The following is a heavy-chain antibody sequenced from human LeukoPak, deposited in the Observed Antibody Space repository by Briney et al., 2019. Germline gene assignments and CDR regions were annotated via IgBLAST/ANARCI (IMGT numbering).Heavy chain of an antibody. CDR2: TYYRSKWYN. CDR1: GDSVSSNSAA. V-gene: IGHV6-1*01. D-gene: IGHD6-13*01. J-gene: IGHJ6*02. CDR3: ARGVWQQLGGGYYYFGMDV. Sequence: SQTLSLTCAISGDSVSSNSAAWNWIRQSPSRGLEWLGRTYYRSKWYNDYAESVKSRITINPDTSKNQFSLQLNSVTPEDTAVYYCARGVWQQLGGGYYYFGMDVWGQGTTVTVSS.